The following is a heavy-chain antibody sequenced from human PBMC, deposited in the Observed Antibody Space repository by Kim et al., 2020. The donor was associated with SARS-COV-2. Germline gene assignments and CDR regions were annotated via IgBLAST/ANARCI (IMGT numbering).Heavy chain of an antibody. J-gene: IGHJ4*02. CDR1: GGTFSSYA. V-gene: IGHV1-69*13. D-gene: IGHD3-22*01. CDR3: ARGGRDYYDSSGLFLGPSY. CDR2: IIPIFGTA. Sequence: SVKVSCKASGGTFSSYAISWVRQAPGQGLEWMGGIIPIFGTANYAQKFQGRVTITADESTSTAYMELSSLRSEDTAVYYCARGGRDYYDSSGLFLGPSYWGQGTLVTVSS.